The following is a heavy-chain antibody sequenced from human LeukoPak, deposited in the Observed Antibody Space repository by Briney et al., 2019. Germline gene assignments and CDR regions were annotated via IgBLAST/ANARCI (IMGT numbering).Heavy chain of an antibody. CDR2: IDPSDSYT. V-gene: IGHV5-10-1*01. CDR1: GYSFTSYW. D-gene: IGHD5-24*01. J-gene: IGHJ4*02. CDR3: ARRGRDGPISGFDS. Sequence: GESLKISCKGSGYSFTSYWISWVRQMPGKGLEWMGRIDPSDSYTNYSPSFQGRVTISADKSITTAYLQWSSLRAWDTAMYYCARRGRDGPISGFDSWGQGTLVTVSS.